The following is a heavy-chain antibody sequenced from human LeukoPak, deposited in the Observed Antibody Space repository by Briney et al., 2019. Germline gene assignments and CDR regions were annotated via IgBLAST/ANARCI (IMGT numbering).Heavy chain of an antibody. J-gene: IGHJ1*01. CDR3: ARPGPLGYYGSEAYFQH. CDR1: GYPFIGNY. CDR2: INPNSGGT. D-gene: IGHD3-10*01. Sequence: GASVKVSCKASGYPFIGNYIHWVRQAPGQGLEWMGWINPNSGGTQYSQKFQGRVTMTRDTSISTAYMELSRLRSDDTAVYYCARPGPLGYYGSEAYFQHWGQGTLVTVSS. V-gene: IGHV1-2*02.